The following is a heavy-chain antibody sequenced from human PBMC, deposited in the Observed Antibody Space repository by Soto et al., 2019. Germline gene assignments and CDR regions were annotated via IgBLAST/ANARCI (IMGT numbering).Heavy chain of an antibody. Sequence: QVQLQESCRGLVKPSETLSLTCTVSGGSISSNYWSWIRQPPGKGLEWIGYIYYNGYTSYNPSLKSRVTISVDTSKNQFSLKLSSVTAADTAVYYCARERVVYAFDIWGQGTMVTVSS. CDR1: GGSISSNY. J-gene: IGHJ3*02. V-gene: IGHV4-59*01. CDR2: IYYNGYT. CDR3: ARERVVYAFDI. D-gene: IGHD2-15*01.